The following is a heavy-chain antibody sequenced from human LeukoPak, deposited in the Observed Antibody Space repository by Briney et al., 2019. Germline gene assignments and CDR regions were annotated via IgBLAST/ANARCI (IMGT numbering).Heavy chain of an antibody. V-gene: IGHV3-30*02. CDR3: AKDTYGGKSYFDY. CDR2: IRYDGSNK. J-gene: IGHJ4*02. CDR1: GFTFSSYG. D-gene: IGHD4-23*01. Sequence: GGSPRLSCAASGFTFSSYGMHWVRQAPGKGLEWVAFIRYDGSNKYYADSVKGRFTISRDNSKNTLYLQMNSLRAEDTAVYYCAKDTYGGKSYFDYWGQGTLVTVSS.